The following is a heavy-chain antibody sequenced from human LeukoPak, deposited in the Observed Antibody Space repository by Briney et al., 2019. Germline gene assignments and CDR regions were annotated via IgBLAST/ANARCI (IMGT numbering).Heavy chain of an antibody. CDR3: AGDSGGSWYISHLFDY. J-gene: IGHJ4*02. D-gene: IGHD6-13*01. V-gene: IGHV3-30*04. CDR2: ISYDGSNK. CDR1: GFTFSSYA. Sequence: GGSLRLSCAASGFTFSSYAMHWVRQAPGKGLEWVAVISYDGSNKYYADSVKGRFTISRDNSKNTLYLQMNSLRAEDTAVYYCAGDSGGSWYISHLFDYWGQGTLVTVSS.